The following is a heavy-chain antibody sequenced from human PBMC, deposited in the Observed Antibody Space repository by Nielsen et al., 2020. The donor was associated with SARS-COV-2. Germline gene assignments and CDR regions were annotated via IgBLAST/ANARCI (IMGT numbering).Heavy chain of an antibody. V-gene: IGHV1-18*01. J-gene: IGHJ6*02. CDR1: GYTFTSYG. CDR3: ARGKLTATVFNYYYGMDV. D-gene: IGHD5-18*01. Sequence: ASVKVSCKASGYTFTSYGIRWVRQAPGQGLEWMGWISAYNGNTNYAQKLQGRVTMTTDTSTSTAYMELRSLRSDDTAVYYCARGKLTATVFNYYYGMDVWGQGTTVTVSS. CDR2: ISAYNGNT.